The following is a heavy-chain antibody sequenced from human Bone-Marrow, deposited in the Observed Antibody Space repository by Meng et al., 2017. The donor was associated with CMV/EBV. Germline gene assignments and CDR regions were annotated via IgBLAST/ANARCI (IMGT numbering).Heavy chain of an antibody. J-gene: IGHJ6*02. Sequence: GESLKISCAASGYTFTGYYMHWVRQAPGQGLEWMGWINPNSGGTNYAQKFQGRVTMTRDTSISTAYMELSRLRSDDTAVHYCARDMREDTNLWSGYYRYYYYYYGMDVWGQGTTVTVSS. CDR1: GYTFTGYY. V-gene: IGHV1-2*02. D-gene: IGHD3-3*01. CDR2: INPNSGGT. CDR3: ARDMREDTNLWSGYYRYYYYYYGMDV.